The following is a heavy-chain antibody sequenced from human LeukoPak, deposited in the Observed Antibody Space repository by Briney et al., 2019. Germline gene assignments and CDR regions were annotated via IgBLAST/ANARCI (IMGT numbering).Heavy chain of an antibody. CDR1: GGSVSSTIYY. V-gene: IGHV4-39*01. CDR2: IYYSGST. J-gene: IGHJ5*02. D-gene: IGHD3-22*01. CDR3: ARLRHYYDSSGYRNWFDP. Sequence: PSETLSLTCTVSGGSVSSTIYYWGWIRQPPGKGLEWIGNIYYSGSTYYNPSLKSRVTISVDTSKNQFSLKLSSVTAADTAVYYCARLRHYYDSSGYRNWFDPWGQGTLVTVSS.